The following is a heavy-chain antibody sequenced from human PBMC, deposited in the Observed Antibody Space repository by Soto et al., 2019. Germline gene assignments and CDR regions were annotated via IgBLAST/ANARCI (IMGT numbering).Heavy chain of an antibody. V-gene: IGHV4-59*01. J-gene: IGHJ4*02. CDR1: GGSISSYY. CDR2: IYYSGST. CDR3: ARAPKMYSSGWYYFDY. D-gene: IGHD6-19*01. Sequence: SETLSLTCTVSGGSISSYYWSWIRQPPGKGLERIGYIYYSGSTNYNPSLKSRVTISVDTSKNQFSLKLSSVTAADTAVYYCARAPKMYSSGWYYFDYWGQGTLVTVSS.